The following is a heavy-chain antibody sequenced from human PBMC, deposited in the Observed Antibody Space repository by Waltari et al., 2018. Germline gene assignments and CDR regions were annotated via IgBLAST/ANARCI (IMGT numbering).Heavy chain of an antibody. J-gene: IGHJ3*01. Sequence: EVQLVESGGGLVQPGGSLRLSCAASGFLLSNYSMNWVSQAPGKGLEWVSYISSSSATMYYADSVKGRFTISRDNAKNSLYLQMNSLRAEDTAVYYCARDHGDCDGDCYSWGQGTMVTVSS. V-gene: IGHV3-48*01. D-gene: IGHD2-21*02. CDR2: ISSSSATM. CDR3: ARDHGDCDGDCYS. CDR1: GFLLSNYS.